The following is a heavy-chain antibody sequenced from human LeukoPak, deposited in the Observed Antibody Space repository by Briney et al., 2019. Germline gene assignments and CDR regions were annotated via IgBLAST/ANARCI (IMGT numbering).Heavy chain of an antibody. CDR3: AREGCSGGSCYHNWFDP. V-gene: IGHV3-7*01. CDR1: GFTFSSYW. Sequence: PGGSLRLSCAASGFTFSSYWMSWARQAPGKGLEWVANINQDGSEKYYVDSVKGRFTISRDNAKNSLYLQMNSLRAEDTAVYYCAREGCSGGSCYHNWFDPWGQGTLVTVSS. J-gene: IGHJ5*02. CDR2: INQDGSEK. D-gene: IGHD2-15*01.